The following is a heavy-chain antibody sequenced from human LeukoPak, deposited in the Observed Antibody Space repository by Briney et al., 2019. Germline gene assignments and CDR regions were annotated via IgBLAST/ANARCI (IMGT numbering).Heavy chain of an antibody. CDR2: ISGSGGST. CDR3: ASLYGEGYYFDY. V-gene: IGHV3-23*01. D-gene: IGHD4/OR15-4a*01. CDR1: GFTFSSYG. J-gene: IGHJ4*02. Sequence: PGGSLRLSCAASGFTFSSYGMSWVRQAPGKGLEWVSAISGSGGSTYYADSVKGRFTISRDNSKNTLYLQMNSLRAEDTAVYYCASLYGEGYYFDYWGQGTLVTVSS.